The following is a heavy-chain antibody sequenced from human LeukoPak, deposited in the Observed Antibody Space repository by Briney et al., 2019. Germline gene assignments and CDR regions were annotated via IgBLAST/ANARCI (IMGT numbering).Heavy chain of an antibody. D-gene: IGHD2-2*01. CDR2: IYYSGST. J-gene: IGHJ4*02. Sequence: SETLSLTCTVSGGSISSSSYYWGWIRQPPGKGLEWIGSIYYSGSTYYNPSLKSRVTISVDTSKNQFSLKLSSVTAADTAVYYCARDSTGWNYYFDYWGQGTLVTVSS. V-gene: IGHV4-39*07. CDR1: GGSISSSSYY. CDR3: ARDSTGWNYYFDY.